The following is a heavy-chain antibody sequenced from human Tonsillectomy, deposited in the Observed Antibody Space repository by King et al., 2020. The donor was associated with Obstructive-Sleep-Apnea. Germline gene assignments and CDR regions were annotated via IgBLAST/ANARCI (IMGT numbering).Heavy chain of an antibody. Sequence: VQLVESGGDLVQPGGSLRLSCAASGFTFSSYWMSWVRQAPGKGLDWVANIKQDGSEKYYVDSGKGRFTISRDNAKNSLFLQMNSLRAEDTAVYYCTNNFDYWGQGTLVTVSS. CDR1: GFTFSSYW. V-gene: IGHV3-7*01. J-gene: IGHJ4*02. CDR3: TNNFDY. CDR2: IKQDGSEK.